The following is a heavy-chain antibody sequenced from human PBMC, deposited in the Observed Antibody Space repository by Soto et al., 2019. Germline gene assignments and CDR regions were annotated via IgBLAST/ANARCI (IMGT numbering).Heavy chain of an antibody. J-gene: IGHJ6*02. CDR3: SRERSWRTGYYSGIDV. CDR1: GFTFSSYA. CDR2: MWYDRSHT. Sequence: QAHLVESGGGVVQPGGFLRLSCAASGFTFSSYAMHWVRQAPGKGLEWVALMWYDRSHTYYAESVKGRFNISRDESKNMLFLHMSGLRAEDTAVYYCSRERSWRTGYYSGIDVWGQGTTVTVS. D-gene: IGHD1-1*01. V-gene: IGHV3-33*01.